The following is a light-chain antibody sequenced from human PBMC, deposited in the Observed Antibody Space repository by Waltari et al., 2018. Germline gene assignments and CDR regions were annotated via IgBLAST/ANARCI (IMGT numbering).Light chain of an antibody. CDR1: SSDVGFYDF. CDR2: KVN. J-gene: IGLJ3*02. Sequence: QSALTQPASVSGSPGQSITISCTGTSSDVGFYDFVSWFQQHPGKAPKVRIYKVNHRPSGVPIRFSGSKSANTASLTISGLQAEAEADYYCSSYTRRSYWVFGGGTQLTVL. CDR3: SSYTRRSYWV. V-gene: IGLV2-14*01.